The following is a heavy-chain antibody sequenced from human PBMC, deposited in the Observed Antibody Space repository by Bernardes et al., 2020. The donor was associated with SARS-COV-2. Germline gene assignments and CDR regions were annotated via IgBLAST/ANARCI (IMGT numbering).Heavy chain of an antibody. Sequence: SETLSLTCSVSGGSMSGHYWSWMRQPPGKGLEWVGYIYSGGSTNYNPSLQSRATISADMSKNQFSLKLSSVTAADTAVYYCAGGKGRYTSVDYLFFYGLDVWGQGTTVTVSS. V-gene: IGHV4-59*11. CDR2: IYSGGST. J-gene: IGHJ6*02. D-gene: IGHD3-10*01. CDR1: GGSMSGHY. CDR3: AGGKGRYTSVDYLFFYGLDV.